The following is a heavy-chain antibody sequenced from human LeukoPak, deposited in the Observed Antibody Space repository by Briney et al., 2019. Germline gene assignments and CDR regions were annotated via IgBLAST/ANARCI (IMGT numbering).Heavy chain of an antibody. J-gene: IGHJ4*02. D-gene: IGHD6-6*01. Sequence: AGGSLRLSCAASGFTVSSNYMSWVRQAPGKGLEWVSVIYSGGSTYYADSVQGRFTISRDNSKNTLYLQVNSLRAEDTAVYYCARDRLYSSSSEDYWGQGILVTVSS. CDR2: IYSGGST. CDR3: ARDRLYSSSSEDY. V-gene: IGHV3-53*01. CDR1: GFTVSSNY.